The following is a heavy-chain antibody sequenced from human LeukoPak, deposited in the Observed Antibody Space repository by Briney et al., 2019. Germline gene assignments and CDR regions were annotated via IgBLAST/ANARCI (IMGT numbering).Heavy chain of an antibody. Sequence: GGSLRLSCAASGFTFSTNAMSWARQAPGKGLAWVSAVGPSGTTFYADSVKGRFTISRDLSKNTLYLQMNSLRVEDTALYYCAKRRGTYRGFDYWGQGTLVTVSS. CDR1: GFTFSTNA. CDR3: AKRRGTYRGFDY. V-gene: IGHV3-23*01. D-gene: IGHD1-26*01. J-gene: IGHJ4*02. CDR2: VGPSGTT.